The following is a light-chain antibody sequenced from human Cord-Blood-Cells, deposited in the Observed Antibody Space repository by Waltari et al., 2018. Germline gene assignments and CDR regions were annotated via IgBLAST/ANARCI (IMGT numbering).Light chain of an antibody. J-gene: IGLJ1*01. CDR3: CSYAGSSYV. CDR2: NFS. Sequence: QSALTQPRSVSGSPGQSVTISCTGTSSDVGGYKYVSWYQLHPGQAPKLMIYNFSKRPSWVPDLLSGSKSANPASLTISGLQAEYEADSYCCSYAGSSYVFGTGTKVTVL. CDR1: SSDVGGYKY. V-gene: IGLV2-11*01.